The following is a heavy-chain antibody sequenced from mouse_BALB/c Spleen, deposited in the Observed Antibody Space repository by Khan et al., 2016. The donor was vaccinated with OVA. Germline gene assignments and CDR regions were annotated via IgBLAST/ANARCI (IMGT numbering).Heavy chain of an antibody. CDR2: IYPGDGNT. V-gene: IGHV1-87*01. J-gene: IGHJ2*01. D-gene: IGHD1-1*01. CDR3: ARGGITTGYFDY. CDR1: GYTFTSYW. Sequence: QIQLVQSGTELARPGASVKLSCKASGYTFTSYWMQWVKQRPGQGLEWIGAIYPGDGNTRYTQKFKGKATLTADKSSSTVYMQLSSLAYEDSAVYYCARGGITTGYFDYWGQGTTLTVSS.